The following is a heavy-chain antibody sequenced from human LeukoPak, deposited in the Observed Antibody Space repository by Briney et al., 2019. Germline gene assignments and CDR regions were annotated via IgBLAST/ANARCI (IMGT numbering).Heavy chain of an antibody. CDR3: ARDGLENYDSSGYYPFYFDY. J-gene: IGHJ4*02. Sequence: GGSLRLSCAASGFTFSSYAMHWVRQAPGKGLEWVAVISYDGSNKYYADSVKGRFTISRDNSKNTLYLQTNSLRAEDTAVYYCARDGLENYDSSGYYPFYFDYWGQGTLVTVSS. D-gene: IGHD3-22*01. CDR1: GFTFSSYA. V-gene: IGHV3-30-3*01. CDR2: ISYDGSNK.